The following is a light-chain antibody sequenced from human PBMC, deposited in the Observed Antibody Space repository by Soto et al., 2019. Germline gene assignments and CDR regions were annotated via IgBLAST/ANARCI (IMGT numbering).Light chain of an antibody. CDR2: YVS. J-gene: IGLJ3*02. Sequence: QSVLTQPRSVSGSRGQSVTISCTGTSSDVVSWYQQHPGKAPKLIIYYVSQRPSGVPDRFSGSKSGNTASLTISGLQAEDEADYYCCSSAGGFTWVFGGGTKVSVL. V-gene: IGLV2-11*01. CDR1: SSDV. CDR3: CSSAGGFTWV.